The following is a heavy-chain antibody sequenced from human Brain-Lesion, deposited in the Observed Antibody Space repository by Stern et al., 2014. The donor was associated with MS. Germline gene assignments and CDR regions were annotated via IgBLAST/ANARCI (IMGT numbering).Heavy chain of an antibody. V-gene: IGHV3-74*02. Sequence: VPLGESGGGLVQPGGSLRLSCASSGFTFSTYWMHWVRQAPGKGLVWVSRINSDGSNPSYADSVKGRFTISRDNAKNTLYLQMNSLRAEDTAVYYCARATGKNSYSYWGQGTLVTVSS. CDR2: INSDGSNP. J-gene: IGHJ4*02. CDR3: ARATGKNSYSY. D-gene: IGHD1-26*01. CDR1: GFTFSTYW.